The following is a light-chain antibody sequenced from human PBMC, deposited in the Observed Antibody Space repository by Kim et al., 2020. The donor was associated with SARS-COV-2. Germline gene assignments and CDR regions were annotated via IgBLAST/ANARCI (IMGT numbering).Light chain of an antibody. J-gene: IGLJ3*02. CDR2: SND. CDR3: ATWDDSLNGWV. Sequence: GQRVAIACSGSSSNIGRNTVDWYQQHPGTAPKVLIYSNDQRPSGVLDRFSGSKSGTSASLAISGLQSEDEAEYYCATWDDSLNGWVFGGGTKLAVL. V-gene: IGLV1-44*01. CDR1: SSNIGRNT.